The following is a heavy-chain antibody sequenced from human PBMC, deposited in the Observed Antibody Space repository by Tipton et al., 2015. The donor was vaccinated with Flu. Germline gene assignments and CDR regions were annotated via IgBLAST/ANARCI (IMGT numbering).Heavy chain of an antibody. CDR1: GDSIGSRYY. Sequence: TLSLTCSVSGDSIGSRYYWGWIRQPPGKGLEWIGNVHRTGTTYFNPSLTSRVTISVDRSKNQFSLRLTSVTAADTAVYYCARDLKWSSAYYNPFGYWGQGTLVTVSS. CDR2: VHRTGTT. D-gene: IGHD3-22*01. V-gene: IGHV4-38-2*02. J-gene: IGHJ4*02. CDR3: ARDLKWSSAYYNPFGY.